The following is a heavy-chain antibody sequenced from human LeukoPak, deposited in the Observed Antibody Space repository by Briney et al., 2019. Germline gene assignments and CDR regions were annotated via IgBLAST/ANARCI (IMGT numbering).Heavy chain of an antibody. D-gene: IGHD6-13*01. Sequence: ASVKVSCKASGYTFTSYYMHWVRQAPGQGLEWMGIINPSGGSTSYAQKFQGRVTMTRDTSTSTVYMELSSLRSEDTAVYYCARLPHSSSWYSVYYYGMDVWGQGTTVTVSS. J-gene: IGHJ6*02. V-gene: IGHV1-46*01. CDR3: ARLPHSSSWYSVYYYGMDV. CDR1: GYTFTSYY. CDR2: INPSGGST.